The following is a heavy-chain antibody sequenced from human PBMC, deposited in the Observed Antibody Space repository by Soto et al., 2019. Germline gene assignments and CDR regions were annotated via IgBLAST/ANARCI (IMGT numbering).Heavy chain of an antibody. J-gene: IGHJ3*02. Sequence: PGGSLRLSCAASGFTFSSYGMHWVRQAPGKGLEWVAVIYSGGSTYYADSVKGRFTISRDNSKNTLYLQMNSLRAEDTAVYYCAREDGYRGGDAFDIWGQGTMVTVS. D-gene: IGHD5-12*01. V-gene: IGHV3-66*01. CDR3: AREDGYRGGDAFDI. CDR1: GFTFSSYG. CDR2: IYSGGST.